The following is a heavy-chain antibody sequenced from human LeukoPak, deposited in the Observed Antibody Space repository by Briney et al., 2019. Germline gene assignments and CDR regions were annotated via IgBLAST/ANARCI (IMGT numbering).Heavy chain of an antibody. D-gene: IGHD5-18*01. CDR2: IIPILGIA. CDR1: GGTFSSYA. Sequence: GASVKVSCKASGGTFSSYAISWVRQAPGQGLEWMGRIIPILGIANYAQKFQGRVTITADKSTSTAYMELSSLRSEDTAVYYCARANTAMVTAFDYWGQGTLVTVSS. J-gene: IGHJ4*02. CDR3: ARANTAMVTAFDY. V-gene: IGHV1-69*04.